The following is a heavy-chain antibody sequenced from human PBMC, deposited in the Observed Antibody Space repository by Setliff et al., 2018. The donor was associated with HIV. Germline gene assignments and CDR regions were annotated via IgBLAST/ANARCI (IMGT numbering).Heavy chain of an antibody. V-gene: IGHV1-18*01. CDR1: GYTFTSYG. J-gene: IGHJ6*03. CDR3: ATLAGDYYYSGRGYYFMDV. D-gene: IGHD3-10*01. CDR2: ISAYNGNT. Sequence: GASVKVSCKASGYTFTSYGISWVRQAPGQGLEWMGWISAYNGNTNYAQKPQGRVTMTTDTSTTTAYMELRSLRSDDTAVYYCATLAGDYYYSGRGYYFMDVWGKGTTVTVSS.